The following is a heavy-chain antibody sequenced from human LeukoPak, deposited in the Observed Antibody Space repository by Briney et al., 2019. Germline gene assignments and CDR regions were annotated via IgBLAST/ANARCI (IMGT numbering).Heavy chain of an antibody. CDR2: ISSNGGST. V-gene: IGHV3-64*01. D-gene: IGHD3-10*01. Sequence: PGGSPRLSCTASGFSFSSYAMYWVRQAPGKGLEYVSAISSNGGSTYYANSVKGRFTISRDNSKNTLYLQMGSLRVEDVAVYYCARDSGSSSAVDYWGQGALVTVSS. J-gene: IGHJ4*02. CDR3: ARDSGSSSAVDY. CDR1: GFSFSSYA.